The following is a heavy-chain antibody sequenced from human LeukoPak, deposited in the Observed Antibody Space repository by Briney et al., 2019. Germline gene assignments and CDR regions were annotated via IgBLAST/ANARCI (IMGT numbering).Heavy chain of an antibody. CDR2: IYYSGST. CDR1: GGSISSYY. CDR3: AREGRDGYFDY. J-gene: IGHJ4*02. D-gene: IGHD5-24*01. Sequence: SETLSLTCTVSGGSISSYYWSWIRQPPGKGLEWIGYIYYSGSTNYNPSLKSRVTISVDTSKNQFSLKLSSVTAADTAVYYCAREGRDGYFDYWGQGTLVTVSS. V-gene: IGHV4-59*01.